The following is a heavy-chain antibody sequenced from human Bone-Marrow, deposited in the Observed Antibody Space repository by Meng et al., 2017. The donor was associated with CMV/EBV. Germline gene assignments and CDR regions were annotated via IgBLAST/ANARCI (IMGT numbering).Heavy chain of an antibody. V-gene: IGHV4-39*01. CDR2: IYYSGST. CDR1: GGSISSSSYY. Sequence: SETLSLTCTVSGGSISSSSYYWGWIRQPPGKGLEWIGSIYYSGSTYYNPSLKSRVTISVDTSKNQFSLKLSSVTATDTAVFYCATAKQDVWGYYYYGMDVWGQGPTVTIYS. J-gene: IGHJ6*02. D-gene: IGHD7-27*01. CDR3: ATAKQDVWGYYYYGMDV.